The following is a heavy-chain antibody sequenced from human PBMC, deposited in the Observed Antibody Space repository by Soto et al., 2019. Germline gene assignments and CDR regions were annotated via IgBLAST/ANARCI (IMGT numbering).Heavy chain of an antibody. V-gene: IGHV1-46*01. CDR1: GYTFTSYY. CDR3: ARAPFSGYGENWFDP. Sequence: ASVKVSCKASGYTFTSYYMHWVRQAPGQGLEWMGIINPSGGNTSYAQKFQGRVTMTRDTSTSTVYMELSSLRSEDTAVYYCARAPFSGYGENWFDPWGQGTLVNVSS. J-gene: IGHJ5*02. D-gene: IGHD5-18*01. CDR2: INPSGGNT.